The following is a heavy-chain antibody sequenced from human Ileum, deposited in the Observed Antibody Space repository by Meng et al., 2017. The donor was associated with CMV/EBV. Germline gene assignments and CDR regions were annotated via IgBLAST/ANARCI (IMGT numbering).Heavy chain of an antibody. CDR2: IKSDGSGI. CDR1: GFSFSNYW. V-gene: IGHV3-74*01. D-gene: IGHD1-14*01. CDR3: TRDEPDY. Sequence: GESLKISCAASGFSFSNYWMHWVRQAPGKGLQWVSRIKSDGSGISYADSVKGRFTISRDNAKNTLYLQMNSLGAEDTAVYYCTRDEPDYWGQGTLVTVSS. J-gene: IGHJ4*02.